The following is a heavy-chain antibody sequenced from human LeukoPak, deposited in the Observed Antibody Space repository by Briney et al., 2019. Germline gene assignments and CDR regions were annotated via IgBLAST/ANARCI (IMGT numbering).Heavy chain of an antibody. CDR1: GFTFSSYS. CDR3: ARDRLGYCSGTSCYG. Sequence: GGSLRLSCAASGFTFSSYSMNWVRQAPGKGLEWVSSISSSSSYIYYADSVKGRFTISRDNAKNSLYLQMNSLRAEDTAVYYCARDRLGYCSGTSCYGWGQGTLVTVPS. J-gene: IGHJ4*02. D-gene: IGHD2-2*01. CDR2: ISSSSSYI. V-gene: IGHV3-21*01.